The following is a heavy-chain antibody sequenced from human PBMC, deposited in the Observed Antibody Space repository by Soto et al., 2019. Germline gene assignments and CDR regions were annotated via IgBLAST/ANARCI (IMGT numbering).Heavy chain of an antibody. D-gene: IGHD4-17*01. CDR1: GDSISSITYY. J-gene: IGHJ4*02. V-gene: IGHV4-39*01. CDR2: IFSTGTT. CDR3: ARHDYGDGFSY. Sequence: TSETLSLTCTVSGDSISSITYYWGWIRRPPGKGLEWIATIFSTGTTHYNPSLRSRVTISVDTSKNQFSLTVRSVTAADTAAYYCARHDYGDGFSYWGQGSQVTVSS.